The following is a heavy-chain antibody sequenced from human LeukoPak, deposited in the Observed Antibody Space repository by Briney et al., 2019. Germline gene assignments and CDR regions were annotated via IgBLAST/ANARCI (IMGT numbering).Heavy chain of an antibody. V-gene: IGHV1-69*13. CDR3: ASHSSSWYNQWVTFDY. CDR1: GGTFSSYA. Sequence: SVKVSCKASGGTFSSYAISWVRQAPGQGLEWMGGIIPILGTANYAQKFQGRVTITADESTSTAYMELSSLRSEDTAVYYCASHSSSWYNQWVTFDYWGQGTLVTVSS. D-gene: IGHD6-13*01. J-gene: IGHJ4*02. CDR2: IIPILGTA.